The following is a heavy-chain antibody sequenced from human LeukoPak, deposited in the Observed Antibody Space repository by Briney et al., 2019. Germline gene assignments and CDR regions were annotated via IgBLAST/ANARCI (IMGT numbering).Heavy chain of an antibody. CDR2: IWPGDSRT. V-gene: IGHV5-51*01. CDR3: ARLAVADYYFDY. Sequence: HGESLTISCRGSGYSFTDYWVAWVRHMPGKGLEWMGFIWPGDSRTRYSPSCPGQVTMSVDKSINTAYLQWSSLEASDTAVYYCARLAVADYYFDYWGQGTLVTVSS. CDR1: GYSFTDYW. D-gene: IGHD6-19*01. J-gene: IGHJ4*02.